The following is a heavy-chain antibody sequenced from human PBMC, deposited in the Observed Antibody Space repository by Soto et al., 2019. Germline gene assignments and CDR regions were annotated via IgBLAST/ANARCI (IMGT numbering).Heavy chain of an antibody. CDR3: ASARHDATLNFDY. CDR2: INHSGST. CDR1: GGSFSGYY. V-gene: IGHV4-34*01. D-gene: IGHD1-26*01. Sequence: QVQLQQWGAGLLKPSETLSLTCAVYGGSFSGYYWRWIRQPPGKGLEWIGEINHSGSTNYNPSLKSRVNISVDTSKNQFSLKLSSVTAADTAVYYCASARHDATLNFDYWGQGTLVTVSS. J-gene: IGHJ4*02.